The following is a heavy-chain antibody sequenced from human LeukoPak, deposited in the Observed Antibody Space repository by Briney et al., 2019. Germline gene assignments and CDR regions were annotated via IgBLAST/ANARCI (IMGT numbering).Heavy chain of an antibody. V-gene: IGHV3-66*01. Sequence: PGGSLRLSCAASGFTVSNNYMSWVRQAPGKGLEWVSVIYSGGYTYYADSVKGRFTISRDNSKNTLYLQMNSLRGEDTAVYYCARDLSSGSYFIDYWGQGTLVTVSS. CDR3: ARDLSSGSYFIDY. CDR1: GFTVSNNY. D-gene: IGHD3-10*02. CDR2: IYSGGYT. J-gene: IGHJ4*02.